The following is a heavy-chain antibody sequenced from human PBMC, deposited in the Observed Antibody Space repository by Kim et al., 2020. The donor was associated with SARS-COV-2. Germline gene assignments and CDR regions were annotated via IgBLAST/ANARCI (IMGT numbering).Heavy chain of an antibody. J-gene: IGHJ4*02. CDR2: DNT. CDR3: ARGSGWAFDY. V-gene: IGHV1-3*01. Sequence: DNTKHSQKFQGRVTITRDTSASTAYMELSSLRSEDTAVYYCARGSGWAFDYWGQGTLVTVAS. D-gene: IGHD6-19*01.